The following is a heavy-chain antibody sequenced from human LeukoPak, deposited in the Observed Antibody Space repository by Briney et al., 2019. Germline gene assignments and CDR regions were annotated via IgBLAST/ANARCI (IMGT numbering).Heavy chain of an antibody. Sequence: GGSLRLSCAASGFTFSSYAMSWVRQAPGKGLEWVSAISSGGSSTYYADSVKGRFTISRDNSKNTLYLQINSLRAEDTAVFYCAKAGTVTPDWYFDLWGRGTLVTVSS. CDR1: GFTFSSYA. CDR2: ISSGGSST. J-gene: IGHJ2*01. V-gene: IGHV3-23*01. CDR3: AKAGTVTPDWYFDL. D-gene: IGHD4-17*01.